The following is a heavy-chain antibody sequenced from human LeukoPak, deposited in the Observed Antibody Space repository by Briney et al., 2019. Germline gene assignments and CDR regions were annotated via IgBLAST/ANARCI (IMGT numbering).Heavy chain of an antibody. V-gene: IGHV4-31*03. D-gene: IGHD1-20*01. J-gene: IGHJ5*02. CDR3: ARVDNYNWFDP. Sequence: SETLSLTCTVSGGSISSGGYYWSWIRQHPGMGLEWIGYIYYSGSTYYNPSLKSRVTISVVTPKNQFSLKLSSVTAADTAVYYCARVDNYNWFDPWGQGTLVTVSS. CDR2: IYYSGST. CDR1: GGSISSGGYY.